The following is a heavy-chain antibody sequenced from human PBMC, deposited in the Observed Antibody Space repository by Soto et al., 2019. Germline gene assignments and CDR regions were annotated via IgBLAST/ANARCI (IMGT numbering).Heavy chain of an antibody. Sequence: QVQLVESGGGVVQPGRSLRLSCAGSGFIFKNYALNWVRQAPGNGLEWVASITRDGYNKYYADSVKGRFTISRDNSRDTLSLQMTALRTEDSSISYCTKSSGGSSSVGMDYWGQGTRVTVSS. CDR3: TKSSGGSSSVGMDY. J-gene: IGHJ4*02. V-gene: IGHV3-30*04. CDR1: GFIFKNYA. D-gene: IGHD6-6*01. CDR2: ITRDGYNK.